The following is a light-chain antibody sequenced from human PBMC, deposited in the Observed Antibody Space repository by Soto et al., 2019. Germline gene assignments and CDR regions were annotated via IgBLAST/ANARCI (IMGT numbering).Light chain of an antibody. CDR3: QKYNSAPRT. CDR1: QGISNY. CDR2: AAS. J-gene: IGKJ3*01. V-gene: IGKV1-27*01. Sequence: DMQMTQSPSSLSASVGDRVTITRRASQGISNYLAWYQQKPGKVPKLLIYAASTLQSGVPSRFSGSGSGTDFTLTISSLQPEYVATYYCQKYNSAPRTLGPGTKVDIK.